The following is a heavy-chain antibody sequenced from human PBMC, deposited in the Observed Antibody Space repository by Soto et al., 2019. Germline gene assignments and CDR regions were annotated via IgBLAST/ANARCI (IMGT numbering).Heavy chain of an antibody. J-gene: IGHJ5*02. CDR1: GFTFSDYA. D-gene: IGHD3-22*01. CDR3: AKNECGYTTCQLIDL. V-gene: IGHV3-23*01. CDR2: ISGAGNSA. Sequence: EVQLMASGGGLVQPGGSLRLSCAASGFTFSDYAMSWVRQAPGKGLEWVSAISGAGNSASHASSVQGRFVISRDNSKNTLFLQMNSLRAEDTAAYYCAKNECGYTTCQLIDLWGQGTLVTVSS.